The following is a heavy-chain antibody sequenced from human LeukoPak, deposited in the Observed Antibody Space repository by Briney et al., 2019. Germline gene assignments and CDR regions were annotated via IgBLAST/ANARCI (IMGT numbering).Heavy chain of an antibody. Sequence: GGSLRLSCAASGFAFSSYAMHWVRQAPGKGLEWVAVISYDGSNKYYADSVKGRFTISRDNSKNTLCLQMNSLRAEDTAVYYCARGLTGINYYYGMDVWGQGTTVTVSS. CDR1: GFAFSSYA. CDR3: ARGLTGINYYYGMDV. V-gene: IGHV3-30-3*01. J-gene: IGHJ6*02. D-gene: IGHD1-14*01. CDR2: ISYDGSNK.